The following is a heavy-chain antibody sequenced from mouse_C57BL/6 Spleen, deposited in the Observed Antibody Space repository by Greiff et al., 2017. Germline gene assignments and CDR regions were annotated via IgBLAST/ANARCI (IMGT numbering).Heavy chain of an antibody. J-gene: IGHJ2*01. V-gene: IGHV1-55*01. D-gene: IGHD2-5*01. CDR2: IYPGSGST. CDR3: ARYYYSNPGYFDY. Sequence: QVQLQQPGAELVKPGASVKMSCKASGYTFTSFWITWVKQRPGQGLEWIGDIYPGSGSTNYNEKFKSKATLTVDTSSSTAYMQLSSLTSEDSAVYYCARYYYSNPGYFDYWGQGTTLTVSS. CDR1: GYTFTSFW.